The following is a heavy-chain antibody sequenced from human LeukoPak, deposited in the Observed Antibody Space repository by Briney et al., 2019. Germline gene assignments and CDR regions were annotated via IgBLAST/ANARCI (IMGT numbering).Heavy chain of an antibody. CDR3: ARELGGNWFDP. CDR1: GGSISSSSYY. V-gene: IGHV4-39*07. J-gene: IGHJ5*02. CDR2: IYYSGST. Sequence: NPSETLSLTCTVSGGSISSSSYYWGWIRQPPGKGLEWIGSIYYSGSTYYNPSLKSRVTISVDTSKNQFSLKLSSVTAADTAVYYCARELGGNWFDPWGQGTLVTVSS. D-gene: IGHD2-15*01.